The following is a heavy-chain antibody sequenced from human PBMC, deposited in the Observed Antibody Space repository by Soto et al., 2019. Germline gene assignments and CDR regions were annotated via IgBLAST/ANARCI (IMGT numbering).Heavy chain of an antibody. V-gene: IGHV1-2*02. J-gene: IGHJ4*02. CDR2: TNPSNGGT. Sequence: ASVKVSCKASGYTFTGYYIHWVRQAPGQGLEWMGWTNPSNGGTNYAQKFQGRVTMTRNTSLSIGYMELTTLRSDDTAVFYCAREVGGGRQYYFDSWGLGTLVTVSS. D-gene: IGHD3-16*01. CDR3: AREVGGGRQYYFDS. CDR1: GYTFTGYY.